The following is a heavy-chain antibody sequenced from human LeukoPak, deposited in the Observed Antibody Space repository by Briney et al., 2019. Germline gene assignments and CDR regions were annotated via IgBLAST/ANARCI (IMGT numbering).Heavy chain of an antibody. J-gene: IGHJ6*02. D-gene: IGHD6-6*01. V-gene: IGHV1-69*04. CDR1: GGTFSSYT. Sequence: GASVKVSCKASGGTFSSYTISWVRQAPGQGLEWMGRITPILGIANYAQKFQGRVTITADKSTSTAYMELSSLRSEDTAVYYCARDNSSSIYYYGMDVWGQGTTVTVSS. CDR2: ITPILGIA. CDR3: ARDNSSSIYYYGMDV.